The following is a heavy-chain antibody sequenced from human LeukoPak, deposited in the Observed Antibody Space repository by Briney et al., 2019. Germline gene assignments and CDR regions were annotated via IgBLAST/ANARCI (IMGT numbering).Heavy chain of an antibody. CDR3: ARAPGMYYYDSSGYYLD. J-gene: IGHJ4*02. CDR2: IYYSGST. V-gene: IGHV4-59*01. CDR1: GGSISSYY. D-gene: IGHD3-22*01. Sequence: KPSETLSLTCTVSGGSISSYYWSWIRQTPGKGLEWIGYIYYSGSTNYNPSLKSRVTISVDTSKNQFSLKLSSVTAADTAVYYCARAPGMYYYDSSGYYLDWGQGTLVTVSS.